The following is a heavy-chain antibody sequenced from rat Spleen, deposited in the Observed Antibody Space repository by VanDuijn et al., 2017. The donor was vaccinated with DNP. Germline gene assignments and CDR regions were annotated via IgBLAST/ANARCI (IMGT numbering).Heavy chain of an antibody. V-gene: IGHV5-58*01. CDR3: AKLRTTGIPGFAY. CDR1: GFTFSTYW. D-gene: IGHD1-9*01. CDR2: INPDGGST. Sequence: EVQLVETGGGLVQPGRSLKLSCVASGFTFSTYWMYWIRQAPGKGLEWVASINPDGGSTYYPDSVKGRFTISRDNAENTVYLQMNSLRSEDTATFYCAKLRTTGIPGFAYWGQGTLVTVSS. J-gene: IGHJ3*01.